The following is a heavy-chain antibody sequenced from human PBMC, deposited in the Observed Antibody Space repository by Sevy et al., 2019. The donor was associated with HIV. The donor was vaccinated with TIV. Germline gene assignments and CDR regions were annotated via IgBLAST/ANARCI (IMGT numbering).Heavy chain of an antibody. V-gene: IGHV4-59*01. CDR3: ARANRTYYDYIWGSYPTPDDAFDI. J-gene: IGHJ3*02. D-gene: IGHD3-16*02. CDR1: GGSISSYY. CDR2: IYYSGST. Sequence: SETLSLTCTVSGGSISSYYWSWIRQPPGKGLEWIGYIYYSGSTNYNPSLKSRVTISVDRSKNQFSLKLSSVTAADTAVYYCARANRTYYDYIWGSYPTPDDAFDIWGQGTMVTVSS.